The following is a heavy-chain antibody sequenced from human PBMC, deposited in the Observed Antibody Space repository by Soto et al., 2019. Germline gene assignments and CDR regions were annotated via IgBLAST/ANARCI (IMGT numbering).Heavy chain of an antibody. CDR2: IYHGGST. J-gene: IGHJ5*02. Sequence: SQTLSLTCAVSGYCISSGYYWGWLRQTPGTGLVWIGSIYHGGSTYYNPSLNSRVTLSIDMTNNHVSLILNSVTVADTAVYYWARVGPCVPYSYDSRPYTFENWFDPWCQGTLVTVSS. CDR1: GYCISSGYY. V-gene: IGHV4-38-2*01. CDR3: ARVGPCVPYSYDSRPYTFENWFDP. D-gene: IGHD3-22*01.